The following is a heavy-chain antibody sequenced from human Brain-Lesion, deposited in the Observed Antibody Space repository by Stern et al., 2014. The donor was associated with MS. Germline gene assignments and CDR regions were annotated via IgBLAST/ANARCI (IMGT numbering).Heavy chain of an antibody. CDR3: ATLSPGAGGNYYRHFDY. D-gene: IGHD1-26*01. CDR2: FDPEDGET. Sequence: QVQLVQSGAEVKKPGPSVKVSCKGSGYTLTELSMHWVRQAPRKGLEWMGGFDPEDGETIYAQKFQGRVTMTEDTSTDTAYMELSSLRSEDTAVYYCATLSPGAGGNYYRHFDYWGQGTLVTVAS. CDR1: GYTLTELS. J-gene: IGHJ4*02. V-gene: IGHV1-24*01.